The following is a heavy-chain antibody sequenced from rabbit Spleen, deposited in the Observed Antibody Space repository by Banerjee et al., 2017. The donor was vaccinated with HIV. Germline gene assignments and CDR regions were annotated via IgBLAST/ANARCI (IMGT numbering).Heavy chain of an antibody. V-gene: IGHV1S45*01. CDR2: VDTGGGST. J-gene: IGHJ4*01. CDR1: GFDLSSNYW. CDR3: ARGEYFTVGFSSYAMYLDL. D-gene: IGHD8-1*01. Sequence: QEQLVESGGGLVKPEGSLTLTCKASGFDLSSNYWICWVRQAPGKGLEWIACVDTGGGSTWYATWAKGRFTISKTSSTTMTLQMTSLTAADTATYFCARGEYFTVGFSSYAMYLDLWGQGTLV.